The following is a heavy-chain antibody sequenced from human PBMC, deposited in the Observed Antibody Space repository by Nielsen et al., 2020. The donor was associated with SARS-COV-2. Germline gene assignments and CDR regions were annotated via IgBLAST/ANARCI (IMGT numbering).Heavy chain of an antibody. CDR1: GYTFTAYA. J-gene: IGHJ6*02. V-gene: IGHV1-3*04. CDR3: ARERSREYGIDV. CDR2: INSDSGNT. D-gene: IGHD1-26*01. Sequence: ALVKVSCKASGYTFTAYAIHWVRQDPGQRLEWMGWINSDSGNTKYSQKFQGRVTFTRDTSASTAYMELSSLRFEDTAVYYCARERSREYGIDVWGQGTTVTVSS.